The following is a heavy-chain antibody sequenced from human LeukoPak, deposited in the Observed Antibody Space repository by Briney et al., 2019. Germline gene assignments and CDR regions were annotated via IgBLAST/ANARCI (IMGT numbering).Heavy chain of an antibody. V-gene: IGHV4-39*02. CDR1: GGSISSSSYY. D-gene: IGHD3-16*01. CDR2: IYYSGST. CDR3: ARETSQKGAHYMDV. Sequence: SETLSLTCTVSGGSISSSSYYWGWIRQPPGKGLEWIGSIYYSGSTYYNPALKSRVTISVDTSKNQFSLKLSSVTAADTAVYYCARETSQKGAHYMDVWGKGTTVTISS. J-gene: IGHJ6*03.